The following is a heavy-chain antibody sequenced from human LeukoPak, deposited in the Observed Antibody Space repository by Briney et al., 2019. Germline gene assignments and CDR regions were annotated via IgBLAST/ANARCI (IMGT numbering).Heavy chain of an antibody. D-gene: IGHD3-3*01. CDR2: IRSKANSYAT. V-gene: IGHV3-73*01. CDR1: GFTFSGSA. J-gene: IGHJ4*02. CDR3: ARARRDFWGDPFDY. Sequence: GGSLRLSCAASGFTFSGSAMHWVRQASGKGLEWVGRIRSKANSYATAYAASVKGRFTISRDNAKNSLLLQMNSLRAEDTAVYYCARARRDFWGDPFDYWGLGTLVTVSS.